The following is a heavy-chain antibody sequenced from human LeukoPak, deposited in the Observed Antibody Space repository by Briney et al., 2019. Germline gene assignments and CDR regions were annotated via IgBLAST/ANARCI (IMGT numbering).Heavy chain of an antibody. V-gene: IGHV3-23*01. Sequence: GGSLRLSCEASGFTFSTFAMIWVRQPPGKGLEWVSSISPSGGITYYTDSVKGRFTISRDNSKNTQSLQMNSLRAEDTAVYYCAKDDDWGRYKHWGQGTLVTVSS. J-gene: IGHJ1*01. CDR1: GFTFSTFA. CDR2: ISPSGGIT. D-gene: IGHD3-16*01. CDR3: AKDDDWGRYKH.